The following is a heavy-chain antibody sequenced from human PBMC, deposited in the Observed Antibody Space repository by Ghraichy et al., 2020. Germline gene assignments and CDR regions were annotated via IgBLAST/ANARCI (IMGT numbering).Heavy chain of an antibody. CDR2: IYYSGST. CDR1: GGSISSSSGYH. V-gene: IGHV4-39*07. Sequence: LSLTCTVSGGSISSSSGYHWGWIRQPPGKGLEFIGSIYYSGSTYYNPSLKSLKSRVTILLDTSKNQFSLKLNSVTAADTAVYHCTRDAGNWEIDYWGQGFLVTVSS. J-gene: IGHJ4*02. D-gene: IGHD7-27*01. CDR3: TRDAGNWEIDY.